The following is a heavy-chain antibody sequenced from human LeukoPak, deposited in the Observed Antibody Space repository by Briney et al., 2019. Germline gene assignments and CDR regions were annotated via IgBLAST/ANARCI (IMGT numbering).Heavy chain of an antibody. J-gene: IGHJ4*02. CDR3: ARYSRIAAAGLDY. Sequence: PSETLSLTCTVSGGSISSYYWSWIRQPPGKGLEWIAYIYYSGSTNYNPSLKSRVTILIDTSKNQFSLKLSSVTAADTAVYYCARYSRIAAAGLDYWGQGTLVTVSS. CDR1: GGSISSYY. V-gene: IGHV4-59*08. D-gene: IGHD6-13*01. CDR2: IYYSGST.